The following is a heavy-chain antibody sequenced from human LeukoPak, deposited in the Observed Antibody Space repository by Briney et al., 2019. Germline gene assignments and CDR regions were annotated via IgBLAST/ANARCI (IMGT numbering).Heavy chain of an antibody. CDR1: GGTFSSYA. V-gene: IGHV1-69*05. D-gene: IGHD5-12*01. CDR2: IIPIFGTA. J-gene: IGHJ6*03. Sequence: ASVKVSCKASGGTFSSYAISWVRQAPGQGLEWMGGIIPIFGTANYAQKFQGRVTITTDESTSTAYMELSSLRSEDTAVYYCAGRGYSGYDPSRYYCYYMDVWGKGTTVTVSS. CDR3: AGRGYSGYDPSRYYCYYMDV.